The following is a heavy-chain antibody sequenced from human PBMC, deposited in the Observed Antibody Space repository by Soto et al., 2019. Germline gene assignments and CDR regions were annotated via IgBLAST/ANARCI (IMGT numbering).Heavy chain of an antibody. CDR3: TTDWGSGTHYARAFDV. D-gene: IGHD3-16*01. V-gene: IGHV3-15*01. Sequence: EVLLVESGGGLVKPGGSLRLSCAASGFAFKYARMTWVRQAPGKGLEWVGHIRSNIDGATTAYAAPVKGRFTISRDESKNTVDRQMNSLITEDTAVYYCTTDWGSGTHYARAFDVWGQGTMVTVSS. CDR1: GFAFKYAR. CDR2: IRSNIDGATT. J-gene: IGHJ3*01.